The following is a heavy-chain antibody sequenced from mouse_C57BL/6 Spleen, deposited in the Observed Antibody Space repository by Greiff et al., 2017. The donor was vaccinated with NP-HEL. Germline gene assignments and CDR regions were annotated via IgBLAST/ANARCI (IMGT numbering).Heavy chain of an antibody. D-gene: IGHD4-1*01. Sequence: QVQLQQPGAELVKPGASVKLSCKASGYTFTSYWMQWVKQRPGQGLEWIGEIDPSDSYTNYNQKFKGKATLTVDTSSSTAYMQLSSLTSEDSAVYYCARGWERDYWGQGTTLTVSS. V-gene: IGHV1-50*01. CDR3: ARGWERDY. CDR1: GYTFTSYW. J-gene: IGHJ2*01. CDR2: IDPSDSYT.